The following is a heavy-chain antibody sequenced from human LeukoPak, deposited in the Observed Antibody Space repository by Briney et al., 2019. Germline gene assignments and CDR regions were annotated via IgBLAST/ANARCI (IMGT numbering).Heavy chain of an antibody. Sequence: GGSLRLSCAASGFTFSDYYMSWIRQAPGKGLEWLSYISSTTSYTDYADSVKGRFTISRDNAKNSLYLQMNSLRDEDTAVYYCARAFGLTDYWGQGTLVTVSS. CDR3: ARAFGLTDY. V-gene: IGHV3-11*06. J-gene: IGHJ4*02. D-gene: IGHD3/OR15-3a*01. CDR1: GFTFSDYY. CDR2: ISSTTSYT.